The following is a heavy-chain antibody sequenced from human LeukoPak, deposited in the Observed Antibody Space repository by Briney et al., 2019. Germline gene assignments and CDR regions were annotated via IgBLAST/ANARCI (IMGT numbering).Heavy chain of an antibody. D-gene: IGHD3-10*01. Sequence: GGSLRLSCAASGFTFSSSWMSWVRQDPGKGLEWVAHIKQDGSDKYYVDSVKGRFTISRDNAKNSLYLQLNSLRVEDTAMYYCARHSSGSYYTYWGQGTLVTVSS. CDR1: GFTFSSSW. V-gene: IGHV3-7*01. CDR3: ARHSSGSYYTY. CDR2: IKQDGSDK. J-gene: IGHJ4*02.